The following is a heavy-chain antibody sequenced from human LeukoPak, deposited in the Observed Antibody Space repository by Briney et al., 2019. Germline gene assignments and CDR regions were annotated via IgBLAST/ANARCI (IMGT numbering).Heavy chain of an antibody. CDR1: GYSFTSDW. CDR2: IYPGDSDT. J-gene: IGHJ6*03. CDR3: ARRSGYYYYMDV. D-gene: IGHD3-10*01. Sequence: GESLKISCKGSGYSFTSDWIGWVRQMPGKRLEWMGIIYPGDSDTRDSPSFQGQVTISAYKSIILAYLQWSSLKASDTAMYYCARRSGYYYYMDVWGKGTTVTVSS. V-gene: IGHV5-51*01.